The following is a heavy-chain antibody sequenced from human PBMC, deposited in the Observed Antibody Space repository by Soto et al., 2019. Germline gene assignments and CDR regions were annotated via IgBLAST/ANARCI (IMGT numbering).Heavy chain of an antibody. CDR1: GGSVSSVGXX. V-gene: IGHV4-31*03. Sequence: QVQLQESGPGLVRPSQTLSLTCIVSGGSVSSVGXXXXWVRQHPGTGLEWIGYIYSNGNTYYDPSLKSRXXXXXXXXXXXXXXXXXXXXXXXXXXXXXXXXXXXSGMDVWGQGTTVTVSS. CDR3: XXXXXXXSGMDV. J-gene: IGHJ6*02. CDR2: IYSNGNT.